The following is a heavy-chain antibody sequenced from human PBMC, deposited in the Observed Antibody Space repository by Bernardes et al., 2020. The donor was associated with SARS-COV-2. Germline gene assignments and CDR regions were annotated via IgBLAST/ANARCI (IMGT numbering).Heavy chain of an antibody. CDR1: GSTFSSYA. Sequence: GGSLRLSCAGSGSTFSSYAMNWVRQAPGKGLEWVSSISKTGLTTNYVDSVRGRFTISRDNSRNTVYLQMSSLRVEDMAVYFCVKDSGAWMEGPLDFWGQGTLVTVSS. V-gene: IGHV3-23*01. CDR3: VKDSGAWMEGPLDF. D-gene: IGHD2-2*03. CDR2: ISKTGLTT. J-gene: IGHJ4*02.